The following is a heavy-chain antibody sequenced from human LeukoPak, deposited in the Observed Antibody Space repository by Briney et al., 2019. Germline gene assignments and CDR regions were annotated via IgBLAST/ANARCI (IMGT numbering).Heavy chain of an antibody. Sequence: GGSLRLSCAASGFTFSSYAMSWVRQAPGKGLEWVSAISGSGGSTYYADSVKGRFTISRDNSKNTLCLQMNSLRAEDTAVYYCAKAPLLSEMATIKLSWGQGTLVTVSS. D-gene: IGHD5-24*01. CDR2: ISGSGGST. V-gene: IGHV3-23*01. J-gene: IGHJ4*02. CDR3: AKAPLLSEMATIKLS. CDR1: GFTFSSYA.